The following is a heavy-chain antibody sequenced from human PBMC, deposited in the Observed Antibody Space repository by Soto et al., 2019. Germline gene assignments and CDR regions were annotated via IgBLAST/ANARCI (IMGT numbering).Heavy chain of an antibody. CDR1: GFTFSSYS. Sequence: GGSLRLSCAASGFTFSSYSMNWVRQAPGKGLEWVSYISSSSSTIYYADSVKGRFTISRDNAKNSLYLQMNSLRDEDTAVYYCARDLFGVLPLYGMDVWGQGTRAPVSS. CDR2: ISSSSSTI. J-gene: IGHJ6*02. D-gene: IGHD3-3*01. V-gene: IGHV3-48*02. CDR3: ARDLFGVLPLYGMDV.